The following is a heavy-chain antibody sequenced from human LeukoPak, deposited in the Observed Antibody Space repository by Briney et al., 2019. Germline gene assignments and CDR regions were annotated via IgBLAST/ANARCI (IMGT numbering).Heavy chain of an antibody. CDR3: ATIKRGSIFGYFDF. J-gene: IGHJ4*02. Sequence: PSETLSLTCAVYGGSFSGYYWSWIRQPSGKGLEWIGEINHSGSTNYNPSLKSRVTISVDTSKNQFSLRLSSVTAADTAVYYCATIKRGSIFGYFDFWGQGIKVTVSS. V-gene: IGHV4-34*01. CDR2: INHSGST. CDR1: GGSFSGYY. D-gene: IGHD5-18*01.